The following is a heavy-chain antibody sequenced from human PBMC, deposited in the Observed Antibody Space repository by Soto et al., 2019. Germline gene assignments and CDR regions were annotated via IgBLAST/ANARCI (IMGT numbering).Heavy chain of an antibody. D-gene: IGHD1-20*01. CDR3: ASNRGYNWNHNTDYHYYGMDV. V-gene: IGHV4-34*01. CDR2: INHSGST. CDR1: GGSFSGYY. Sequence: SETLSLTCAVYGGSFSGYYWSWIRQPPGKGLEWIGEINHSGSTNYNPSLKSRVTISVDTSKNQFSLKLSSVTAADTAVYYCASNRGYNWNHNTDYHYYGMDVWGQGTTVTVSS. J-gene: IGHJ6*02.